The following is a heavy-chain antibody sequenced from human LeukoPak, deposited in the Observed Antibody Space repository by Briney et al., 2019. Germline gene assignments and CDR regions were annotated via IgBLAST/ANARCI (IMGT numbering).Heavy chain of an antibody. CDR1: GYAFIGYY. D-gene: IGHD1-1*01. Sequence: GASGRVSFKSSGYAFIGYYIHWLRQAPGQGLEWMGWINPNSGATNYAQNFQGRVTMTRDTSISTAYMELDRLISDDTALYYCARETGSTSKYFDYWGQGALLTVSS. J-gene: IGHJ4*02. V-gene: IGHV1-2*02. CDR2: INPNSGAT. CDR3: ARETGSTSKYFDY.